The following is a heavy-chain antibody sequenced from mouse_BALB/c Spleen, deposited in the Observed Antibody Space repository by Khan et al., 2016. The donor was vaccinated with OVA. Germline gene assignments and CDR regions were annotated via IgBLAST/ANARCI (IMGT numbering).Heavy chain of an antibody. Sequence: QVRLQQSGAELGKPGASVKISCKASGYTFTSYYLYWVKQRPGQGLEWIGGINPSNGVSHFNEKFKSKATLTVDKSSSTAYMQLNSLTSEDSAVYYCARSGYGNPFAYWGQGTLVTVST. CDR2: INPSNGVS. J-gene: IGHJ3*01. CDR1: GYTFTSYY. V-gene: IGHV1S81*02. D-gene: IGHD2-1*01. CDR3: ARSGYGNPFAY.